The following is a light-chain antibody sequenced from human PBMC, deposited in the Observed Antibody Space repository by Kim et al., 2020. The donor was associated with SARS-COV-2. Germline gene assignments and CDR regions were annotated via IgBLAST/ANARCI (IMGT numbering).Light chain of an antibody. V-gene: IGLV3-1*01. CDR3: QAWDSRTYVV. CDR2: QDT. Sequence: SYELTQPPSVSVSPGQTASITCSGDKLGDKYACWYQQKPGQSPVLVIYQDTKRPSGIPERFSGSNSGNTATLTISGTQAMDEADYYCQAWDSRTYVVFGGGTQMNV. CDR1: KLGDKY. J-gene: IGLJ2*01.